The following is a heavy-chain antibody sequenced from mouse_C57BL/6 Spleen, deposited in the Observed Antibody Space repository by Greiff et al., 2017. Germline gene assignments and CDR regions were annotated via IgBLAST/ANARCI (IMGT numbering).Heavy chain of an antibody. CDR2: IDPANGNT. V-gene: IGHV14-3*01. D-gene: IGHD2-1*01. CDR3: AQIYYGNLYYFDY. J-gene: IGHJ2*01. Sequence: EVQLQESVAELVRPGASVKLSCTASGFNIKNTYMHWVKQRPEQGLEWIGRIDPANGNTKYAPKFQGKATITADTSSNTAYLQLSSLTSEDTAIYYCAQIYYGNLYYFDYWGQGTTLTVSS. CDR1: GFNIKNTY.